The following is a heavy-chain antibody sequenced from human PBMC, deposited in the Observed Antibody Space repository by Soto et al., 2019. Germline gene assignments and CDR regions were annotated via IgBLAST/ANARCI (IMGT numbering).Heavy chain of an antibody. CDR2: INYSGRS. V-gene: IGHV4-59*01. Sequence: QVQLQESGPGLVKSSETLSLTCSVSGDSSSTYYWGWIRQPPGKGLEWIGYINYSGRSNHNPSLKRRLSMSADASKNHVALKLTSETAADTAVYYCARSYCADSVSCDWFDPWGQGTLVVVSS. D-gene: IGHD2-8*02. J-gene: IGHJ5*02. CDR1: GDSSSTYY. CDR3: ARSYCADSVSCDWFDP.